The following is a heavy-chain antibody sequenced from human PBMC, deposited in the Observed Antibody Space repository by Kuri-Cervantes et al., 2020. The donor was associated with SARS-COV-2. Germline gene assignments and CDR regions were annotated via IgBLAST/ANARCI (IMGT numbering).Heavy chain of an antibody. J-gene: IGHJ4*02. CDR2: IYSGGST. CDR3: AIAAAEFFDY. CDR1: GFTVSSNY. D-gene: IGHD6-13*01. Sequence: GESLKISCAASGFTVSSNYMSWVRQAPGKGLEWVSVIYSGGSTYYADTVQGRFTISRDNSKNTLYLQMNSLRAEDTAVYYCAIAAAEFFDYWGQGTLVTVS. V-gene: IGHV3-53*01.